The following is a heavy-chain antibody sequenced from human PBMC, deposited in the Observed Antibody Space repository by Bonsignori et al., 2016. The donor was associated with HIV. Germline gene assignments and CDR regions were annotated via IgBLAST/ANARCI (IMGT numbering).Heavy chain of an antibody. J-gene: IGHJ6*03. D-gene: IGHD3-10*01. CDR1: GFRFGDYA. V-gene: IGHV3-49*04. Sequence: GESLKISCKGFGFRFGDYAVSWVRQAAGQGLEWVGFINRKSYGETTQYAASVRDIVTISRDDSKSTAYLQMNSLNPEDTAVYFCARAAYYYGEDGFYYYMDVWGKGTTVTVSS. CDR3: ARAAYYYGEDGFYYYMDV. CDR2: INRKSYGETT.